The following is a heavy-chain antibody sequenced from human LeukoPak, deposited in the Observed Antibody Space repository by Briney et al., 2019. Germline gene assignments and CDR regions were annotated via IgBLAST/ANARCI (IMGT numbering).Heavy chain of an antibody. J-gene: IGHJ4*02. Sequence: ASVKVSCKASGYTFTSYAMHWVRQAPGQRLEWMGWINAGNGNTKYPQKFQGRVTITRDTSASTAYMELSSLRSEDTAVYYCARDQGYYDILTGYYPTYYFDYWGQGTLVTVSS. V-gene: IGHV1-3*01. CDR3: ARDQGYYDILTGYYPTYYFDY. CDR2: INAGNGNT. CDR1: GYTFTSYA. D-gene: IGHD3-9*01.